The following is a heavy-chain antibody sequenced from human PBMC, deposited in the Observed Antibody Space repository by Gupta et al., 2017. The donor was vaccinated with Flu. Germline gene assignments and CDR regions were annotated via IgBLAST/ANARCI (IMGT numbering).Heavy chain of an antibody. J-gene: IGHJ6*02. CDR2: ISTTSTYT. V-gene: IGHV3-21*01. CDR1: GFTFSSYS. Sequence: EVHLVESGGGLVKPWGSLGLSCAASGFTFSSYSMNWVRQAPGTALACVSPISTTSTYTYDADSVKGRFNISRDNARSSLSLQMNSLRAEDTAVYFCARDFSHNWNEEYYYYGMDGWGQGTTVTVSS. CDR3: ARDFSHNWNEEYYYYGMDG. D-gene: IGHD1-20*01.